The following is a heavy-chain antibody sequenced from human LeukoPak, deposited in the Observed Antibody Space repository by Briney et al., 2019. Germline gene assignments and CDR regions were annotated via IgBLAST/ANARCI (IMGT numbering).Heavy chain of an antibody. V-gene: IGHV5-51*01. D-gene: IGHD6-19*01. CDR2: IYPGDSDT. CDR1: GYRFTSYW. CDR3: ARPRWPPSSGWYDY. Sequence: GESLRISCKGSGYRFTSYWIGWVRQMPGKGLEWMGIIYPGDSDTRYSPSFQGQVTISADKSISTAYLQWSSLKASDTAMYYCARPRWPPSSGWYDYWGQGTLVTVSS. J-gene: IGHJ4*02.